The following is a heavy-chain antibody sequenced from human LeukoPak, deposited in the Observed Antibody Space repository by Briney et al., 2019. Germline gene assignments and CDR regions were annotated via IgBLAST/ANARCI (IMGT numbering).Heavy chain of an antibody. CDR3: ARVVSRDGFPEYYFDY. D-gene: IGHD5-24*01. J-gene: IGHJ4*02. V-gene: IGHV4-59*01. CDR2: IYYSGST. CDR1: GGSISSYY. Sequence: TSETLSLTCTVSGGSISSYYWSWIRQPPGKGLEWIGYIYYSGSTNYNPSLKSRVTISVDTSKNQFSLKLSSVTAADTAVYYCARVVSRDGFPEYYFDYWGQGTLVTVSS.